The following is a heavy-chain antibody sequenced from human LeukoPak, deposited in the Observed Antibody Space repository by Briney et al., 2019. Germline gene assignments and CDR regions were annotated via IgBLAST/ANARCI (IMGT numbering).Heavy chain of an antibody. V-gene: IGHV4-39*01. J-gene: IGHJ5*02. CDR2: IYYSGST. Sequence: PSETLSLTCTVSGGSISSSSYYWGWIRQPPGKGLEWIGSIYYSGSTYYNPSLKSRVTISVDTPKNQFSLKLSSVTAADTAVYYCARGSGRRSWFDPWGQGTLVTVSS. D-gene: IGHD3-3*01. CDR3: ARGSGRRSWFDP. CDR1: GGSISSSSYY.